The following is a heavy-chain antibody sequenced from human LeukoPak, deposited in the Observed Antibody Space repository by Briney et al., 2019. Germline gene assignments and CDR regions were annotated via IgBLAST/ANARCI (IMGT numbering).Heavy chain of an antibody. Sequence: PSQTLSLTRTVSGGSISSGDYYWTWIRQPPGKGLEWIGYIYYSGSTYFNPSLKSRVTISVDTSKNQFSLKLSSVTAADTAVYYCARSEGYSYYYGMDVWGKGTTVTVSS. CDR3: ARSEGYSYYYGMDV. CDR1: GGSISSGDYY. D-gene: IGHD5-18*01. J-gene: IGHJ6*04. V-gene: IGHV4-30-4*01. CDR2: IYYSGST.